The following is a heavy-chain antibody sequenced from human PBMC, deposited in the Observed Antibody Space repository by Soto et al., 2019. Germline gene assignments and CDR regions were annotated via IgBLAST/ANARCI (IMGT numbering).Heavy chain of an antibody. J-gene: IGHJ6*02. CDR2: IYYSGST. Sequence: SETLSLTCTVSGGSISSYYWSWIRQPPGKGLEWIGYIYYSGSTIYNPSFKSRVTISVDTSKNQFSLKLNSVTAADTAVYYCARDLWGYCGTDCYPLDVWGQGTTVTVSS. D-gene: IGHD2-21*02. V-gene: IGHV4-59*01. CDR1: GGSISSYY. CDR3: ARDLWGYCGTDCYPLDV.